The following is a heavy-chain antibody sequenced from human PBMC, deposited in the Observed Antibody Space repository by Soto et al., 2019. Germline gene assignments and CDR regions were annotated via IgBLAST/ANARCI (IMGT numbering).Heavy chain of an antibody. D-gene: IGHD5-12*01. J-gene: IGHJ4*02. CDR3: VRDSGGGGYDLVNFNY. CDR1: GFTFSSYE. V-gene: IGHV3-48*03. Sequence: PGGSLRLSCAASGFTFSSYEMDWVRQAPGKGLEWVSYISSSGRTIYYADSVKGRFTISRDNAKNSLYLQMNSLRAEDTAVYYCVRDSGGGGYDLVNFNYWGQGTLVTVSS. CDR2: ISSSGRTI.